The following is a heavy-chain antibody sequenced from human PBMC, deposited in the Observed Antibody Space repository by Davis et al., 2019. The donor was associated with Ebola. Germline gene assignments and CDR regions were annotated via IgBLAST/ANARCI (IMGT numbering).Heavy chain of an antibody. CDR3: ASNFAFGPFEY. J-gene: IGHJ4*02. D-gene: IGHD3-10*01. V-gene: IGHV1-69*04. Sequence: SVKVSCKASGDTFSRYAISWVRQAPGQGLEWMGRIIPILTITNYAQRFQGRVTITADKSTSTTHMELNSLTSEDTAVYYCASNFAFGPFEYWGQGTLVTVSS. CDR2: IIPILTIT. CDR1: GDTFSRYA.